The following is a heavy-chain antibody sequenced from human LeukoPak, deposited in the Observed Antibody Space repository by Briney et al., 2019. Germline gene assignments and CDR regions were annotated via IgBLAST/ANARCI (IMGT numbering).Heavy chain of an antibody. CDR1: GYTFTSYG. Sequence: ASVKVSCKASGYTFTSYGISWVRQAPGQGLEWMGWISAYNGNTNYAQKLQGRVTMTTDTSTSTAYMELRSLRSDDTAVYYCARNGDSSGWYFSNNWFDSWGQGTLVTVSS. V-gene: IGHV1-18*01. D-gene: IGHD6-19*01. J-gene: IGHJ5*01. CDR3: ARNGDSSGWYFSNNWFDS. CDR2: ISAYNGNT.